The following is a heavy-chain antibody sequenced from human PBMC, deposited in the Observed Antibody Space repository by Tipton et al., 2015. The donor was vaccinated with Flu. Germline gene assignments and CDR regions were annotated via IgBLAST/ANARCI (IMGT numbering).Heavy chain of an antibody. Sequence: SLRLSCAASGFTFSSYGMHWVRQAPGKRLEWVAVIWYDGSNKYYADSVKGRFTISRDNSKNTLYLQMNSLRAEDTAVYYCARGPGNHYYYYGMDVWGQGTTVTVSS. CDR1: GFTFSSYG. CDR2: IWYDGSNK. V-gene: IGHV3-33*01. J-gene: IGHJ6*02. CDR3: ARGPGNHYYYYGMDV.